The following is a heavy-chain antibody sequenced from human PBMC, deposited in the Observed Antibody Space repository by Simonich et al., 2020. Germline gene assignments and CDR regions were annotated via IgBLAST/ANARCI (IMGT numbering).Heavy chain of an antibody. CDR1: GFTFSSYS. V-gene: IGHV3-21*01. D-gene: IGHD6-19*01. J-gene: IGHJ6*02. CDR2: ISSSSSNI. CDR3: ARWIAVAGTGAYGMDV. Sequence: EVQLVESGGGLIKPGGSLRLSCAASGFTFSSYSMNWVRQAPGKGLEWVSSISSSSSNIYYADSVKGRFTTARDNDNNSLYLQRNGLGAEETVVYYWARWIAVAGTGAYGMDVWGQGTTVTVSS.